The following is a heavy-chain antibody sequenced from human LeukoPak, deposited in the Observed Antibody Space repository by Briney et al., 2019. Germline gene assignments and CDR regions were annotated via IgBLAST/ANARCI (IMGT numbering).Heavy chain of an antibody. CDR3: ARGSVDCGGNSDDFDY. Sequence: SETLSLTCAVYGGSFSGYYWSWIRQPPGKGLEWIGEINHSGSTNYNPSLKSRVTISVDTSKNQFSLKLSSVTAADTAVYYCARGSVDCGGNSDDFDYWGQGTLVTVSS. V-gene: IGHV4-34*01. CDR2: INHSGST. J-gene: IGHJ4*02. D-gene: IGHD4-23*01. CDR1: GGSFSGYY.